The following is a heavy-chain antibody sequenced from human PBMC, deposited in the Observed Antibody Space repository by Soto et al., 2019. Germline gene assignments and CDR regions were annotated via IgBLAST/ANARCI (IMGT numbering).Heavy chain of an antibody. Sequence: QVQLVQSGAEVKKTGASVKVSCKASGYTFTSYGISWVRQAPGQGLEWMGWISAYNGNTNYAQKLQGRVTMTTDTSTSTAYMDLRSLRSDDTAVYYCAREGGYCTNGVCYTYYYYGMDVWGQGTTVTVSS. J-gene: IGHJ6*02. CDR3: AREGGYCTNGVCYTYYYYGMDV. CDR2: ISAYNGNT. D-gene: IGHD2-8*01. CDR1: GYTFTSYG. V-gene: IGHV1-18*04.